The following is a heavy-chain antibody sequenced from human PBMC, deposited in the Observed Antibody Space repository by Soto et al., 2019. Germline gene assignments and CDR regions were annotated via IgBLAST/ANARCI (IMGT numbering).Heavy chain of an antibody. CDR3: ARGYSGYSYRNGMDV. Sequence: SETLSLTCAVYGGSFSGYYWSWIRQPPGKGLEWIGEINHSGSTNYNPSLKSRVTISVDTSKNQFSLKLSSVTAADTAVYYCARGYSGYSYRNGMDVWGQGTTVTVS. CDR2: INHSGST. CDR1: GGSFSGYY. J-gene: IGHJ6*02. V-gene: IGHV4-34*01. D-gene: IGHD5-18*01.